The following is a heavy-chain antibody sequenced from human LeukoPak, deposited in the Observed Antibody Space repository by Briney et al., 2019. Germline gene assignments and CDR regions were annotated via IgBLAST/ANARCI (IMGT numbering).Heavy chain of an antibody. CDR1: GYTFTSYG. CDR3: ARVVGLTGYSSSWYSGYYYYYMDV. Sequence: ASVKVSCKASGYTFTSYGISWVRQAPGQGLEWMGWISAYNGNTNYAQKLQGRVTMTTDTSTSTAYMELRSLRSDDTAVYYCARVVGLTGYSSSWYSGYYYYYMDVWGKGTTVTISS. D-gene: IGHD6-13*01. J-gene: IGHJ6*03. V-gene: IGHV1-18*01. CDR2: ISAYNGNT.